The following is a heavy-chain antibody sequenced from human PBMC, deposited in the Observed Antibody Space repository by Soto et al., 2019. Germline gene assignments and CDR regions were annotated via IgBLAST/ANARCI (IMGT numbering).Heavy chain of an antibody. CDR1: AFTFSSYA. J-gene: IGHJ3*02. CDR2: ISYDGSNK. V-gene: IGHV3-30-3*01. CDR3: AIEHGGDCYYCFGAFDI. Sequence: GGSLRLSCAASAFTFSSYAMHWVRQAPCKGLEWVAVISYDGSNKYYADSVKGRFTISRDNSKNTLYLQMNSVRAEDTAVYYCAIEHGGDCYYCFGAFDIWGQGTMVTVSS. D-gene: IGHD2-21*02.